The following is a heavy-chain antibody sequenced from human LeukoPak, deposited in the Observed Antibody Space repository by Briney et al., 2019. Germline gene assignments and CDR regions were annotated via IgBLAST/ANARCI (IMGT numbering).Heavy chain of an antibody. V-gene: IGHV4-4*07. D-gene: IGHD6-19*01. CDR2: IHTSGST. J-gene: IGHJ4*02. CDR3: ARRDISSGWSFDY. CDR1: GGSISNYH. Sequence: SETLSLTCTVSGGSISNYHWSWIRQPAGKGLEWIGQIHTSGSTNYNPPLKSRVPMSIDTPENQLSLTIRSVTAADTAVYYCARRDISSGWSFDYWGQGTLVTVSS.